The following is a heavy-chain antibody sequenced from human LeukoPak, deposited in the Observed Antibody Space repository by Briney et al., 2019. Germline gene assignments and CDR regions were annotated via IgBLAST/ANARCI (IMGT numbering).Heavy chain of an antibody. CDR1: GFTFSGSA. CDR3: ARRPLTIFGVADYYMDV. J-gene: IGHJ6*03. D-gene: IGHD3-3*01. V-gene: IGHV3-73*01. Sequence: GGSLRLSCAASGFTFSGSAMHWVRQASGKGLEWVGRIRSKANSYATAYAASVKGRFTISRDDSKNTAYLQMNSLRAEDTAVYYCARRPLTIFGVADYYMDVWGKGTTVTVSS. CDR2: IRSKANSYAT.